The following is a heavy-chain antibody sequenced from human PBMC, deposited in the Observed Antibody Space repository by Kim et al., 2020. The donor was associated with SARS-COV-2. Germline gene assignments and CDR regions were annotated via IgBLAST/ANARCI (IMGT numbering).Heavy chain of an antibody. J-gene: IGHJ4*02. V-gene: IGHV4-34*01. CDR3: ARAEDIVVVPAARTPLDY. CDR2: INHSGST. Sequence: SETLSLTCAVYGGSFSGYYWSWIRQPPGKGLEWIGEINHSGSTNYNPSLKSRVTISVDTSKNQFSLKLSSVTAADTAVYYCARAEDIVVVPAARTPLDYWGQGTLVTVSS. D-gene: IGHD2-2*01. CDR1: GGSFSGYY.